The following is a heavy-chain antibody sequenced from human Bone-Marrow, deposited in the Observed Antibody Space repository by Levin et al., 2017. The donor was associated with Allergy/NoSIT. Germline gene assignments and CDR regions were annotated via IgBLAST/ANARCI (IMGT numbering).Heavy chain of an antibody. J-gene: IGHJ4*02. CDR3: ARDRSVHSRSAPTY. D-gene: IGHD3-22*01. CDR2: PSSSGSTK. Sequence: PGGSLRLSCAASGFTFSSYDMIWVRQAPGKGLEWISYPSSSGSTKYYADSVKGRFTISRENALNPLYLQMDSLRDEATAVYYCARDRSVHSRSAPTYWGQGTLVTVSS. V-gene: IGHV3-48*02. CDR1: GFTFSSYD.